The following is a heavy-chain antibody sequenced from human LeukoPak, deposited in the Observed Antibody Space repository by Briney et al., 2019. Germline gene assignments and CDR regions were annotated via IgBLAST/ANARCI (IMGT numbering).Heavy chain of an antibody. CDR1: GFTFDDYA. CDR2: ISWNSGSI. D-gene: IGHD6-13*01. V-gene: IGHV3-9*01. Sequence: GGSLRLSCAASGFTFDDYAMHWVRQAPGKGLEWVSGISWNSGSIGYADSVKGRFTISRDNAKNSLYLQMNSLRAEDTALYYCAKDKAAAGFDYWGQGTLVTVSS. J-gene: IGHJ4*02. CDR3: AKDKAAAGFDY.